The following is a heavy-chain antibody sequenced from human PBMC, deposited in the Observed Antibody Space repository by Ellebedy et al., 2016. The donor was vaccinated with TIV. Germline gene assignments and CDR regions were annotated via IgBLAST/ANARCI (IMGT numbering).Heavy chain of an antibody. CDR2: IYYSDNGST. J-gene: IGHJ3*02. CDR1: GGSISGYY. V-gene: IGHV4-59*12. D-gene: IGHD2-15*01. CDR3: ARDSKKGWAFDI. Sequence: SETLSLTCTVSGGSISGYYWSWIRQPPGKGLEWIGYIYYSDNGSTNYKPSLKSRVTISGDTSKNQLSLKLSSVTAADTAVYYCARDSKKGWAFDIWGQGTMVTVSS.